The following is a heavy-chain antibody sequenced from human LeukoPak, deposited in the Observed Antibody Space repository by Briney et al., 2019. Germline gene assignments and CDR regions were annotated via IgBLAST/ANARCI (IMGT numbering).Heavy chain of an antibody. Sequence: GGSLRLSCAASGFTFSDYHMNWIRQAPGRGLEWVSYISPGGNTIYFADSVNGRFTLSRDSARNSLSLQMNSLTAEDTAVYYCAAGRDIAVAGPGGYFDYWGRGTLVTVSS. D-gene: IGHD6-19*01. CDR2: ISPGGNTI. CDR1: GFTFSDYH. CDR3: AAGRDIAVAGPGGYFDY. V-gene: IGHV3-11*01. J-gene: IGHJ4*02.